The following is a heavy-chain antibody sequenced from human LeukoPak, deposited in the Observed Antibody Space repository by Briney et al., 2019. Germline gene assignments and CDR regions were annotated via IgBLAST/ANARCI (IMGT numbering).Heavy chain of an antibody. V-gene: IGHV3-21*01. CDR3: ARDRLTGYDYSESCFDY. CDR2: ISSSSSYI. J-gene: IGHJ4*02. CDR1: GFTFSSYS. Sequence: GGSLTLSCSASGFTFSSYSMNWVRQAPGKGLEWVSSISSSSSYIYYADSVKGRFTISRDNAKNSLYLQMNSLRAEDTAVYSCARDRLTGYDYSESCFDYWGQGTLVTVSS. D-gene: IGHD5-12*01.